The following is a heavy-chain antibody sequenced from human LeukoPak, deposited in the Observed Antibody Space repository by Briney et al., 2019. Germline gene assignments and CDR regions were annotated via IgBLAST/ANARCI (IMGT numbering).Heavy chain of an antibody. CDR2: IGSDNKP. CDR3: ARDLHYNVAMDV. CDR1: GFTFSAYA. J-gene: IGHJ6*02. D-gene: IGHD5-24*01. Sequence: QAGGSLRLSCEASGFTFSAYAMTRVRQAPGKGLEWVSSIGSDNKPHYSESVKGRFAISRDNSKSMLFLQLNSLRAEDTALYYCARDLHYNVAMDVWGQGTTVTVSS. V-gene: IGHV3-23*01.